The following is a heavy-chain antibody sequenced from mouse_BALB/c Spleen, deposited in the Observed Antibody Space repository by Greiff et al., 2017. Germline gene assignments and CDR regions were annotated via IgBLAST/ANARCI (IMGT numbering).Heavy chain of an antibody. V-gene: IGHV5-6*01. J-gene: IGHJ3*01. CDR1: GFTFSSYG. CDR2: ISSGGSYT. Sequence: EVMLVESGGDLVKPGGSLKLSCAASGFTFSSYGMSWVRQTPDKRLEWVATISSGGSYTYYPDSVKGRFTISRDNAKNTLYLQMSSLKSEDTAMYYCARPFYYGSKGFAYWGQGTLVTVSA. D-gene: IGHD1-1*01. CDR3: ARPFYYGSKGFAY.